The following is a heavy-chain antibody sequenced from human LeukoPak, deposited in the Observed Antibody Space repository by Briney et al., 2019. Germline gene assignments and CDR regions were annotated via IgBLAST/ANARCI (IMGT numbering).Heavy chain of an antibody. Sequence: PSETLSLTCTVSGGSISSGSYYWSWIRQPAGKGLEWIGRIYTSGSTNYNPSLKSRVTISADTSKNQFSLKLSSVTAADSAVYYCASPYSSSWYFQHWGQGTLVTVSS. V-gene: IGHV4-61*02. CDR1: GGSISSGSYY. J-gene: IGHJ1*01. D-gene: IGHD6-13*01. CDR2: IYTSGST. CDR3: ASPYSSSWYFQH.